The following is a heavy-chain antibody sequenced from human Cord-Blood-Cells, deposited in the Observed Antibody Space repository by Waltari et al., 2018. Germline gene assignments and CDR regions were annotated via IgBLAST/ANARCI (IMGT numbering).Heavy chain of an antibody. CDR2: INHNSGGT. Sequence: QVQLVQSGAEVKKPGASVKVSCKASGYTFTGYYMRWVRQAPGQGLEWMGWINHNSGGTSCAQKFQGRVTMTRYTAISTAYVELSRLRYDDTAVYYCGVYSGDTYGVEYYDHRDVWRKGTTVTVSS. D-gene: IGHD5-12*01. CDR3: GVYSGDTYGVEYYDHRDV. J-gene: IGHJ6*03. CDR1: GYTFTGYY. V-gene: IGHV1-2*02.